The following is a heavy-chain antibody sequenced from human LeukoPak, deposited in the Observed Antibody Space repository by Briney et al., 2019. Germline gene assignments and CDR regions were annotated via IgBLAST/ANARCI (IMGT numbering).Heavy chain of an antibody. V-gene: IGHV3-7*01. Sequence: GGSLRLSCAASGFTFSSYWMSWVRQAPGKGLEWVANIKQDGSEKYYVDSVKGRFTISRDNAKNSLYLQMNSLRAEDTAVYYCARDLMDILTGYYQGTDYWGQGTLVTVSS. CDR3: ARDLMDILTGYYQGTDY. CDR2: IKQDGSEK. CDR1: GFTFSSYW. D-gene: IGHD3-9*01. J-gene: IGHJ4*02.